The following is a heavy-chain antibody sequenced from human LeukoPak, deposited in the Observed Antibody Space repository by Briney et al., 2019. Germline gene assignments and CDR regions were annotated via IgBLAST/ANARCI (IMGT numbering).Heavy chain of an antibody. CDR3: ARGFVYDSSGLEAFDI. D-gene: IGHD3-22*01. J-gene: IGHJ3*02. Sequence: SETLSLTCTVSGGSISSYYWSWIRQPAGKGLEWIGRIYTSRSTNYNPSLKSRVTMSVDTSKNQFSLKLSSVTAADTAVYYCARGFVYDSSGLEAFDIWGQGTMVTVSS. V-gene: IGHV4-4*07. CDR2: IYTSRST. CDR1: GGSISSYY.